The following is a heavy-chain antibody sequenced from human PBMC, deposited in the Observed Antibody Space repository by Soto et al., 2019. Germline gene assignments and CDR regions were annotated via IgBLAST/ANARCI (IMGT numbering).Heavy chain of an antibody. CDR2: ITFGATA. J-gene: IGHJ5*02. CDR1: GGSFNSGTSY. Sequence: PAETLSLTCIVSGGSFNSGTSYWAWLRQPQGKELEWIGLITFGATAFYSVSLNSRGTMSVDTSKNHFSLRLTSVTAADPAVYYCGRLNYEDYNTKHDWFDPWGQGMLVTVSS. CDR3: GRLNYEDYNTKHDWFDP. D-gene: IGHD3-22*01. V-gene: IGHV4-39*02.